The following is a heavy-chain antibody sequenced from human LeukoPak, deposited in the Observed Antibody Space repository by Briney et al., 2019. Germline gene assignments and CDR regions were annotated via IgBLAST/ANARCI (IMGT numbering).Heavy chain of an antibody. CDR3: ARGGDYYYDSSGYPQDY. J-gene: IGHJ4*02. CDR2: IYYNGNT. Sequence: SETLSLTCTVSGGSISSYYWTWIRQPPGKGMEWIGYIYYNGNTNYNPSLKSRVTISLDTSKYQFSLKLSSLTAADTAVYYCARGGDYYYDSSGYPQDYWGQGTLVTVSS. D-gene: IGHD3-22*01. CDR1: GGSISSYY. V-gene: IGHV4-59*08.